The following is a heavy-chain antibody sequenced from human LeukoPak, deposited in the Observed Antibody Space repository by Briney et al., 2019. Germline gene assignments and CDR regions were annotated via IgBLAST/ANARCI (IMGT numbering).Heavy chain of an antibody. V-gene: IGHV3-30*04. J-gene: IGHJ4*02. CDR2: ISYEGRTT. D-gene: IGHD1-26*01. Sequence: GKSLRLSCAGSAFTLSSHSMHWVRQAPGKGLVWVAAISYEGRTTYYADSVKGRFTISKDTSKNTLYLEMDSLRPEDTAIYYCTRDGIVGARSFDSWGQGILVTVSS. CDR3: TRDGIVGARSFDS. CDR1: AFTLSSHS.